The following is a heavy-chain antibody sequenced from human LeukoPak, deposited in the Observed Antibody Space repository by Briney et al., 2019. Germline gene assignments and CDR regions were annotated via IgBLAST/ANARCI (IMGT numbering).Heavy chain of an antibody. J-gene: IGHJ4*02. V-gene: IGHV1-24*01. D-gene: IGHD2-15*01. CDR1: GYTLTELS. Sequence: ASVKVSCKVSGYTLTELSMHWVRQAPGKGLEWMGGFDPEDGETIYAQKFQGRVTMTEDTSTDTAYMELSSLRSEDTAVYYCATSHGLGYCSGGSCYSDYWGQGTLVTVS. CDR2: FDPEDGET. CDR3: ATSHGLGYCSGGSCYSDY.